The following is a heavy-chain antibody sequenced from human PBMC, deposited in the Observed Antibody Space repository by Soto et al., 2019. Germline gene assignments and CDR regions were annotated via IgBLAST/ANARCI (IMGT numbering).Heavy chain of an antibody. CDR1: GVTFSSYA. Sequence: GGTLRLSCSASGVTFSSYAMSWVRQAPGKGLEWVSSISASGDSTHNADSVKGRFAISRDNSKNTLDLQLNSLTADDTAVYYCAKGGLYNSSWYEGYRGQGTLVTVSP. CDR3: AKGGLYNSSWYEGY. V-gene: IGHV3-23*01. D-gene: IGHD6-13*01. CDR2: ISASGDST. J-gene: IGHJ4*02.